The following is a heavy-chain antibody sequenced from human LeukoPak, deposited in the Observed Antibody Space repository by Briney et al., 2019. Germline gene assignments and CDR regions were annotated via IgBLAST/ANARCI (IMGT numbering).Heavy chain of an antibody. CDR3: ARDGVGATIHSAFDI. CDR2: IKQDGSEK. CDR1: GFTFSSYW. V-gene: IGHV3-7*03. Sequence: GGSLRLSCAASGFTFSSYWMSWVRQAPGKGLEWVANIKQDGSEKYYVDSVKGRFTISRDNAKNSLYLQMNSLRAEDTALYHCARDGVGATIHSAFDIWGQGTMVTVSS. D-gene: IGHD1-26*01. J-gene: IGHJ3*02.